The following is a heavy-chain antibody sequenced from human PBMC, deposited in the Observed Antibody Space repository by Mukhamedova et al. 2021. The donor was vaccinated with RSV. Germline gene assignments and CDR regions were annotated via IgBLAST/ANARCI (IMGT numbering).Heavy chain of an antibody. CDR3: AKDGPLLWFGELLFKPGDFDY. V-gene: IGHV3-23*01. J-gene: IGHJ4*01. CDR2: ISGSGGST. D-gene: IGHD3-10*01. Sequence: SWVRQAPGKGLEWVSAISGSGGSTYYADSVKGRFTISRDNSKNTLYLQMNSLRAEDTAVYYCAKDGPLLWFGELLFKPGDFDYWG.